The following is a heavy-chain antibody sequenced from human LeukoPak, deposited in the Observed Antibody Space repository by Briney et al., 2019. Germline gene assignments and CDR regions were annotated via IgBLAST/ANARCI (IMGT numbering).Heavy chain of an antibody. CDR1: GFTVSSNY. D-gene: IGHD1-1*01. Sequence: GGSLRLSCAASGFTVSSNYMSWVRQAPGKGLEWVSVIYSGGSTYYADSVKGRFTISRDKSKNTLYLQMNSLRAEDTAVYYCARDYNDAFDIWGQGTMVTVSS. J-gene: IGHJ3*02. CDR3: ARDYNDAFDI. CDR2: IYSGGST. V-gene: IGHV3-66*01.